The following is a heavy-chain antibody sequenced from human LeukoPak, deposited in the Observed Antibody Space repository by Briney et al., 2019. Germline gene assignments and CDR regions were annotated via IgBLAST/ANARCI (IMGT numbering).Heavy chain of an antibody. V-gene: IGHV1-69*01. J-gene: IGHJ4*02. CDR3: ARAISPYSSGWYYGY. D-gene: IGHD6-19*01. CDR1: GGTFSSYA. Sequence: SVKVSCKASGGTFSSYAITWVRQVPGQGLEWMGGIIPIFGTANHAQKFQGRVTITADESTSTAYMELSSLRSEDTAVYYCARAISPYSSGWYYGYWGQGTLVTVSS. CDR2: IIPIFGTA.